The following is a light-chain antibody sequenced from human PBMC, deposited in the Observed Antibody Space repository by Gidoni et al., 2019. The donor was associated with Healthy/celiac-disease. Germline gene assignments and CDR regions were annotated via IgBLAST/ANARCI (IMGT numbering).Light chain of an antibody. V-gene: IGKV1-39*01. Sequence: DIQMTQSTSSLSASVGDRVTITCRASQSISSYLNWYQQKPGKAPKLLIYAASSLQSGVPSRFSGSGSGTDFTLTISSLQPEDFATYYCQQSYSTPRFTFGGGTKVEIK. J-gene: IGKJ4*01. CDR3: QQSYSTPRFT. CDR2: AAS. CDR1: QSISSY.